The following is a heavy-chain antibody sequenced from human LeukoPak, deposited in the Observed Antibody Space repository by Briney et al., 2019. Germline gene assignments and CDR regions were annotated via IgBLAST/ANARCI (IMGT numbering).Heavy chain of an antibody. CDR2: IKGDGSSI. CDR1: GFTFSASW. J-gene: IGHJ4*02. D-gene: IGHD3-22*01. V-gene: IGHV3-74*01. CDR3: ARYRNYYDSSGYYPFDY. Sequence: GGSLRLSCAASGFTFSASWMHWVRQDPGKGLVWVSRIKGDGSSIRYADSVKGRFTISRDNAQNMVYLEMSSLRADDTAVYYCARYRNYYDSSGYYPFDYWGQGSLVTVSS.